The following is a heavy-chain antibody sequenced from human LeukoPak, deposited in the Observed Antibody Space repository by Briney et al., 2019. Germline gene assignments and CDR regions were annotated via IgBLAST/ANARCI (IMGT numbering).Heavy chain of an antibody. CDR3: AKPHYTAYYYYGMDV. V-gene: IGHV3-23*01. CDR2: ISSCGGST. J-gene: IGHJ6*02. Sequence: GGSLRLSCAASGFTFSTYAMTWVRQAPGKGLEWVSAISSCGGSTYYADSVKGRFTISRDNSKNTLYLQMNSLRAEDTAVYYCAKPHYTAYYYYGMDVWGQGTSVTVSS. D-gene: IGHD3-10*01. CDR1: GFTFSTYA.